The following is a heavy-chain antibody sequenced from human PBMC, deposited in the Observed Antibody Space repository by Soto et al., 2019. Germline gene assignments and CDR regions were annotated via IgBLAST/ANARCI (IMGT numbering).Heavy chain of an antibody. V-gene: IGHV3-64*01. D-gene: IGHD5-18*01. CDR2: ISSSGGST. Sequence: EVQLVESGGGLVQPGGSLRLSCAASGFSFSTYAMYWVRQAPGKGLEYVSVISSSGGSTHYANSVRGRFTISRDNSKNTLYLQMGSLRAEDMAVYYCARAGYSYGLEYWGQGTLVTVSS. J-gene: IGHJ4*02. CDR1: GFSFSTYA. CDR3: ARAGYSYGLEY.